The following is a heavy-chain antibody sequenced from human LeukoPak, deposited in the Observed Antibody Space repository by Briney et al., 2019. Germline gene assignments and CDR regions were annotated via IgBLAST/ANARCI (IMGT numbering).Heavy chain of an antibody. J-gene: IGHJ4*02. CDR3: ARATYYDSSGYILDY. CDR2: IYSGGTT. D-gene: IGHD3-22*01. CDR1: GFTVSSNY. Sequence: GGSLRLSCAASGFTVSSNYMTWVRQAPGKGLEWVSVIYSGGTTYYADSVKGRFTISRGNSKNTLYLQMSSLRAEDTAVYYCARATYYDSSGYILDYWGQGTLVTVSS. V-gene: IGHV3-66*02.